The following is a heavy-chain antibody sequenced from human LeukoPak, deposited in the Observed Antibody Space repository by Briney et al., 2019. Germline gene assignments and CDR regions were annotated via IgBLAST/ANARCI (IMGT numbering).Heavy chain of an antibody. J-gene: IGHJ4*02. V-gene: IGHV1-46*01. CDR2: INPSGGST. D-gene: IGHD2-2*01. CDR1: GYTFTSYY. CDR3: AREEGLVVPAARDDY. Sequence: ASVKVSCKASGYTFTSYYMHWVRQAPGQGLEWMGIINPSGGSTSYAQKFQGRVTMTRDTSTSTVYMELSSLGSEDTAVYYCAREEGLVVPAARDDYWGQGTLVTVSS.